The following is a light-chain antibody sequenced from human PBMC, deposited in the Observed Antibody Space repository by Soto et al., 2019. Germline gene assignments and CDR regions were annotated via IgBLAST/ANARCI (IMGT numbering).Light chain of an antibody. CDR2: GVS. V-gene: IGLV2-14*01. Sequence: QSALTQPASVSGSPGQSITISCTGTSSDVGGYNYVSWYQQHPGKAPKLMIYGVSNRPSGVSNRFSGSKSGNTASLTISGLQAEDEAEYYCSSYTSSSTLNYVFGTGTKVTVL. CDR3: SSYTSSSTLNYV. J-gene: IGLJ1*01. CDR1: SSDVGGYNY.